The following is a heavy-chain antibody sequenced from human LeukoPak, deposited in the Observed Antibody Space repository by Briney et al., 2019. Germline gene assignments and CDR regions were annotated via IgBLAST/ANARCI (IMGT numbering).Heavy chain of an antibody. V-gene: IGHV4-34*01. D-gene: IGHD3-22*01. CDR2: INHSGST. Sequence: SETLSLTCAIYGGSFSHYYWSWIRQPPGKGLEWIGEINHSGSTNYNPSLTSRVTMSVDTSKNQFSLKLSSVTAADTAVYYCARGPHRDFGTSGFYYNYWGQGTRVTVSS. CDR3: ARGPHRDFGTSGFYYNY. J-gene: IGHJ4*02. CDR1: GGSFSHYY.